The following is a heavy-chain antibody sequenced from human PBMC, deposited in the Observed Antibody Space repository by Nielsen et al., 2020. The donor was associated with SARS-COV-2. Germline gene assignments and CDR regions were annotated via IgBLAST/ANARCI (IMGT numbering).Heavy chain of an antibody. J-gene: IGHJ3*02. CDR3: ARDSYSIEWELLGAWTDAFDI. D-gene: IGHD1-26*01. V-gene: IGHV3-11*06. CDR2: ISASGSYT. Sequence: GESLKISCAASGFTFSDSYMSWIRLAPGKGLEWISYISASGSYTNYADSLRGRFTISRDNAKNSLYLQMNSLRAEDTAVYYCARDSYSIEWELLGAWTDAFDIWGQGTMVTISS. CDR1: GFTFSDSY.